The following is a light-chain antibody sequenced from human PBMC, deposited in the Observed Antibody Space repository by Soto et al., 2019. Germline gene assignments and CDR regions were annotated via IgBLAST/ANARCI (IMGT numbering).Light chain of an antibody. CDR1: SSDIGAYNY. V-gene: IGLV2-8*01. J-gene: IGLJ3*02. CDR3: SSYAGSNDRWV. CDR2: EVS. Sequence: QSALTQPPSASGSPGQSITISCTGTSSDIGAYNYVSWYQQHPGKAPKLMIHEVSKRPSGVPDRFSGSKSGNTASLPVSGLQAEDEADYYCSSYAGSNDRWVFGGGTKPTVL.